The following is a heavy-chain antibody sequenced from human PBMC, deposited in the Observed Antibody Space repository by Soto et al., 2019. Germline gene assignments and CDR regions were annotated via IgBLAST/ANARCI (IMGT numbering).Heavy chain of an antibody. J-gene: IGHJ6*02. V-gene: IGHV1-69*01. D-gene: IGHD1-1*01. Sequence: QVQLVQSGAEVKKPGSSVKVSCKASGGTFSSYAISWVRQAPGQGLEWMGGIIPIFGTANYAQKFQGRVTITADESTSTAYMELSSLRSEDTAVYYCARDRDPPGTRGIRYYYYYGMDVWGQGTTVTVSS. CDR2: IIPIFGTA. CDR1: GGTFSSYA. CDR3: ARDRDPPGTRGIRYYYYYGMDV.